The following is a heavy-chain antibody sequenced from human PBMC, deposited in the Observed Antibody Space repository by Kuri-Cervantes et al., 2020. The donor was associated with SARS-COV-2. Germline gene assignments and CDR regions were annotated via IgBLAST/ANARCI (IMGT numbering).Heavy chain of an antibody. V-gene: IGHV3-52*01. CDR1: GSTFSSSW. CDR2: IKCDGSEK. J-gene: IGHJ4*02. D-gene: IGHD1-1*01. Sequence: GESLKISCAASGSTFSSSWMHWVCQAPEKGLEWVADIKCDGSEKYYVDSVKGRLTISRDNAKNSLYLQVNSLRAEDMTVYYCTTLIDYWGQGALVTVSS. CDR3: TTLIDY.